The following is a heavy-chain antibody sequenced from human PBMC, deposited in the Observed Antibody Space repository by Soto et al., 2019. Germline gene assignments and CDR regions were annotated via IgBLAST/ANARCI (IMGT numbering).Heavy chain of an antibody. Sequence: GASVKVSCKASGGTFGSYAISWVRQAPGQGLEWMGGIIPIFGTANYAQKFQGRVTITADESTSTAYMELSSLRSEDTAVYYCARRGRIFGVDHTDYYYYGMDVWGQGTTVTVSS. V-gene: IGHV1-69*13. D-gene: IGHD3-3*01. CDR3: ARRGRIFGVDHTDYYYYGMDV. CDR2: IIPIFGTA. J-gene: IGHJ6*02. CDR1: GGTFGSYA.